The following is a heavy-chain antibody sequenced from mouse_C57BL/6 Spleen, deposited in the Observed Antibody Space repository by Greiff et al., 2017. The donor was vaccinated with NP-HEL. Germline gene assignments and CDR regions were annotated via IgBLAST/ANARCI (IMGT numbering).Heavy chain of an antibody. D-gene: IGHD2-5*01. J-gene: IGHJ3*01. CDR3: TGAYYSNYVWFAY. V-gene: IGHV1-15*01. Sequence: VQLQQSGAELVRPGASVTLSCKASGYTFTDYEMHWVKQTPVHGLEWIGAIDPETGGTAYNQKFKGKAILTADKSSSTAYMALRSLTSEDSSVYYCTGAYYSNYVWFAYWGQGTLVTVSA. CDR1: GYTFTDYE. CDR2: IDPETGGT.